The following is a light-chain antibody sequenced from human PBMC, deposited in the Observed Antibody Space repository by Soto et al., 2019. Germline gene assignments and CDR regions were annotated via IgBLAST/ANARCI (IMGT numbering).Light chain of an antibody. CDR1: SSDVGGYNY. V-gene: IGLV2-8*01. J-gene: IGLJ1*01. Sequence: QSALTQPPSASGSPGQSVTISCTGTSSDVGGYNYVSWYQQHPGKAPKLMIYEVSKRPSGVPDRFSGSKSGNTASLTVSGLQAEDEADYYCSSDAGSRNLRVFGTGTKVTVL. CDR2: EVS. CDR3: SSDAGSRNLRV.